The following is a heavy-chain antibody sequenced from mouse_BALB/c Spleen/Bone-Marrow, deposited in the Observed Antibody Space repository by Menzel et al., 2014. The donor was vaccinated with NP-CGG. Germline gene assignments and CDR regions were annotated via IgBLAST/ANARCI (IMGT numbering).Heavy chain of an antibody. CDR3: ARKDGGYYVMDY. CDR2: IWGGGGT. D-gene: IGHD2-3*01. V-gene: IGHV2-6-4*01. CDR1: GFSLSRYN. Sequence: VKLMESGPGLVAPSQNLSITCTVSGFSLSRYNIHWIRQPPGKGLEWLGMIWGGGGTDHNSALKSRLRISKDNSKSXIFLKINSLQIDDTAMHYCARKDGGYYVMDYWGQGTSVTVSS. J-gene: IGHJ4*01.